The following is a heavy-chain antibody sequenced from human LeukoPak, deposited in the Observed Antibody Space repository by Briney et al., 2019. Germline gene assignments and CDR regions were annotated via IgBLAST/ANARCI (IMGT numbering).Heavy chain of an antibody. J-gene: IGHJ5*02. Sequence: GGSLRLSCAPSGFNFVKYWMTWVRQVPGKGLEWVANIKDNGSQKYYVDSVKGRFTISRDNGKKSLYLQMNSLRGEDTAIYYCARDTSRGFDPWGQGTLVTVSS. CDR2: IKDNGSQK. D-gene: IGHD6-13*01. V-gene: IGHV3-7*01. CDR1: GFNFVKYW. CDR3: ARDTSRGFDP.